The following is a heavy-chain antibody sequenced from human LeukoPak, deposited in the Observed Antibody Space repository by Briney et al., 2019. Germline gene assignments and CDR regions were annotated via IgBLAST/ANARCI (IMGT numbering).Heavy chain of an antibody. D-gene: IGHD4-23*01. V-gene: IGHV5-51*01. CDR1: GYSFTSYW. J-gene: IGHJ4*02. CDR3: ARRDYGGKHFDY. CDR2: IYPDDSDT. Sequence: GGSLNISFKTSGYSFTSYWITWVRQMPGKGLEWMGIIYPDDSDTTYSPSFQGQVTISADKSINTAYLQWSSLKASDNAMYYCARRDYGGKHFDYWGQGTLVTVSS.